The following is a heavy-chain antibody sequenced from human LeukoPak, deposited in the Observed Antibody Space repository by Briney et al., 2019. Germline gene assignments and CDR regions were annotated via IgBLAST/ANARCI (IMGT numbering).Heavy chain of an antibody. Sequence: PSETLSLTCTVSGGSISSSSDYWGWIRQPPGKGLEWIGNIYYTGSTYYNPSLKSRVTISVDTSKSQFSLKLSSVTAADTAVYYCARYGSGAVTSWGQGTLVTVSS. J-gene: IGHJ5*02. V-gene: IGHV4-39*07. CDR2: IYYTGST. CDR1: GGSISSSSDY. D-gene: IGHD3-3*01. CDR3: ARYGSGAVTS.